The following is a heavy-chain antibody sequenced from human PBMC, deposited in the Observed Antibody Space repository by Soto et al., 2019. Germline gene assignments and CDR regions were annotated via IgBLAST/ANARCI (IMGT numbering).Heavy chain of an antibody. Sequence: GESLKISCKISGKAFTSFWVVWVRQMPGRGLEWMGNIYPGDSDTRYTPPFQGQVTISADKSTNTAYLQWHSLQASDTALYYCAKQDDRGALEIWGQGTRVTVSS. CDR2: IYPGDSDT. CDR3: AKQDDRGALEI. CDR1: GKAFTSFW. D-gene: IGHD3-22*01. J-gene: IGHJ3*02. V-gene: IGHV5-51*01.